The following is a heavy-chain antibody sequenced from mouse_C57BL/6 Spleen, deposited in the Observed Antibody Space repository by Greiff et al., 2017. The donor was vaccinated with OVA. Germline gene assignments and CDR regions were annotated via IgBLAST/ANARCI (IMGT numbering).Heavy chain of an antibody. CDR1: GYTFTSYW. J-gene: IGHJ3*01. Sequence: QVQLQQPGAELVRPGSSVKLSCKASGYTFTSYWMHWVKQRPIQGLEWIGNIDPSDSETHYNQKFKDKATLTVDKSSSTAYMQLSSLTSEDSAVYYCARRGLITTVPFAYWGQGTLVTVSA. CDR2: IDPSDSET. D-gene: IGHD1-1*01. V-gene: IGHV1-52*01. CDR3: ARRGLITTVPFAY.